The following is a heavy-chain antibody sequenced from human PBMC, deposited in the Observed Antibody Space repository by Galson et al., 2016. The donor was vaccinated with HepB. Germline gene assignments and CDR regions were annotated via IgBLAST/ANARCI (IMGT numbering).Heavy chain of an antibody. CDR1: GGSISSGSDY. J-gene: IGHJ4*02. D-gene: IGHD6-13*01. Sequence: TLSLTCTVSGGSISSGSDYWGWIRQPPGKGLEWIGNIYYSGSTSYNPSLKSRVTISVDTSKNQFSLKLSSVTAADTAVYYCARDGSAAGTSLDYWGQGTLVTVSS. CDR3: ARDGSAAGTSLDY. V-gene: IGHV4-39*07. CDR2: IYYSGST.